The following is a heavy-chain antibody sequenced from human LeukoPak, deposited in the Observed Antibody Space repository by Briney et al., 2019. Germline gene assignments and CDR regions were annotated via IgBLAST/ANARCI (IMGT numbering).Heavy chain of an antibody. V-gene: IGHV4-39*01. CDR1: GGSISSSSYY. Sequence: SETLSLTCTVSGGSISSSSYYWGWIRQPPGQGLEWIGNIYYSGTTYYNPSLKSRVTISVDTSKNQFSLKLSSVTAADTAVYYCARSVRAVAGRIDYWGQGTLVTVSS. J-gene: IGHJ4*02. D-gene: IGHD6-19*01. CDR3: ARSVRAVAGRIDY. CDR2: IYYSGTT.